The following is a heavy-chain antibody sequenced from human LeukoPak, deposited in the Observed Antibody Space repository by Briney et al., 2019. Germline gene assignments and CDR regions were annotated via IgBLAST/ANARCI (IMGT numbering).Heavy chain of an antibody. CDR3: AKGAIFGVAPRGYGLDV. CDR1: GYTFTGYY. V-gene: IGHV1-2*02. J-gene: IGHJ6*02. CDR2: MNPKTGGT. Sequence: ASVKVSCKASGYTFTGYYMHWVRQAPGQGLEFMGWMNPKTGGTVYAQKFQGRVTMTRDASIGTAYMELRSLTSEDTAVYYCAKGAIFGVAPRGYGLDVWGQGTTVTVSS. D-gene: IGHD3-3*01.